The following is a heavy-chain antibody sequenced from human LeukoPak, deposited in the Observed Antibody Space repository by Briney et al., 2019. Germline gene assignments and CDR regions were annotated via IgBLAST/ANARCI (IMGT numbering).Heavy chain of an antibody. CDR2: INHSGST. CDR1: GGSFSGYY. J-gene: IGHJ4*02. D-gene: IGHD6-19*01. CDR3: AVFQAGAFDY. Sequence: SETLSLTCAVYGGSFSGYYWSWIRQPPGKGLEWIGKINHSGSTNYNPSLKSRVTISVDTSKNQFSLKLSSVTAADTAVYYCAVFQAGAFDYWGQGTLVTVSS. V-gene: IGHV4-34*01.